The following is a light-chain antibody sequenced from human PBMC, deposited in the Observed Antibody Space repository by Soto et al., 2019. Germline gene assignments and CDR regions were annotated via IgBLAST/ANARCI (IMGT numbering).Light chain of an antibody. V-gene: IGKV1-5*01. CDR3: QQTHGTPYN. Sequence: DIQMTQSPSTLSESVGDRVTITCRASQSISSWLAWYQQKPGKAHKLLIYDASSLESGVTSRFSGRGSGTDFALTFTCLQPEDSETYFCQQTHGTPYNFGKGTKLQI. CDR2: DAS. CDR1: QSISSW. J-gene: IGKJ2*01.